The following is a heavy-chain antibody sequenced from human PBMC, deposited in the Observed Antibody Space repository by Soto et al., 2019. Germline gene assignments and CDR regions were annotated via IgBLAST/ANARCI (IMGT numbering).Heavy chain of an antibody. CDR1: GFTFSSYA. D-gene: IGHD2-21*02. V-gene: IGHV3-23*01. Sequence: GGSLRLSCGASGFTFSSYAMSWVRQAPGKGLEWVSRLSGSGATTKYADSVEGRFTISRDNSKNTLYLQMDGLSAEDTAIYYCAKARCSDTDCYFPDTWGQGTLVTVSS. CDR2: LSGSGATT. CDR3: AKARCSDTDCYFPDT. J-gene: IGHJ5*02.